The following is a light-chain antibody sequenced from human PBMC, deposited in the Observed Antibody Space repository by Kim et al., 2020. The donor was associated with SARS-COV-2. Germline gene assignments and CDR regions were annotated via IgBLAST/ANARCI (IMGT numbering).Light chain of an antibody. Sequence: SASVGDRVTSTCRASQSPNICLAWYQHESGKAPELLIYRASTVERGIPSRFSGSGSGTEFTLTISGLQPDDFATHYCQQYNSYPSSFGQGTKLEI. CDR3: QQYNSYPSS. J-gene: IGKJ2*03. CDR2: RAS. CDR1: QSPNIC. V-gene: IGKV1-5*03.